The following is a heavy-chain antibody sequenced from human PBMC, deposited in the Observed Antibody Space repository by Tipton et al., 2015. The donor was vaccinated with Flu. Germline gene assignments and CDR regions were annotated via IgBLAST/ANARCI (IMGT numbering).Heavy chain of an antibody. J-gene: IGHJ5*02. V-gene: IGHV4-39*07. CDR2: IYYSGST. CDR3: ARSVKGWQLARWWFDP. CDR1: GGSISSSSYY. Sequence: GLVKPSEALSLTCTVSGGSISSSSYYWGWIRQPPGKGLEWIGSIYYSGSTYYNPSLKSRVTISVDTSKNQFSLKLSSVTAADTAVYYCARSVKGWQLARWWFDPWGQGTLVTVSS. D-gene: IGHD6-6*01.